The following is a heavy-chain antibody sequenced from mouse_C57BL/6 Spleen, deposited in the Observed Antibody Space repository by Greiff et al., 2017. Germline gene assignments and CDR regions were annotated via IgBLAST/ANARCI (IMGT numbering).Heavy chain of an antibody. CDR1: GYTFTSYW. Sequence: QVQLQQPGAELVKPGASVKLSCKASGYTFTSYWMQWVKQRPGQGLEWIGEIDPSDSYTNYNQKFKGKATLTVDTSSSTAYMQLSSLTSEDAAVYYCASSSTMVTEGFAYWGQGTLVTVSA. CDR3: ASSSTMVTEGFAY. D-gene: IGHD2-2*01. CDR2: IDPSDSYT. J-gene: IGHJ3*01. V-gene: IGHV1-50*01.